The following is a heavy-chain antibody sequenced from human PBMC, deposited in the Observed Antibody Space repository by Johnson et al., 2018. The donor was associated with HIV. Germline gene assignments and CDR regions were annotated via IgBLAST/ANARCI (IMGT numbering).Heavy chain of an antibody. CDR3: AKNPGIAGGAVDI. Sequence: QVQLVESGGGVVQPGGSLRLSCAASGFTFSSYGMHWVRQAPGKGLEWVAVISYDGSNKYYADSVKGRFTISRDNSKNTLYLQMNSLRAEDTAVYYCAKNPGIAGGAVDIWGQGTMVTVSS. CDR2: ISYDGSNK. J-gene: IGHJ3*02. V-gene: IGHV3-30-3*02. CDR1: GFTFSSYG. D-gene: IGHD6-13*01.